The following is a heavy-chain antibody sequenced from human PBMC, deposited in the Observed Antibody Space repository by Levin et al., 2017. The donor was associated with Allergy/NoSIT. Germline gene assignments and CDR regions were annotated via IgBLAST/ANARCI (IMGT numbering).Heavy chain of an antibody. D-gene: IGHD2-2*01. CDR3: ARRAEGYCTTASCPTPFDH. J-gene: IGHJ4*02. CDR2: INGDNGDT. Sequence: ASVKVSCTASGYTFTTNSIHWVRQAPGQRLEWMGWINGDNGDTKHSQKFQGRVTITMDRSAGTAYMELSSLRSEDTAVYYCARRAEGYCTTASCPTPFDHWGQGTPVTVSS. V-gene: IGHV1-3*01. CDR1: GYTFTTNS.